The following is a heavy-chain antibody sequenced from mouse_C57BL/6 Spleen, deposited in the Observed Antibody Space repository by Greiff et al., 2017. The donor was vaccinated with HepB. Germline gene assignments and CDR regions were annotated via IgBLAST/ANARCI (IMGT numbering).Heavy chain of an antibody. CDR3: ANYYDGYAMDY. CDR2: INPSSGYT. J-gene: IGHJ4*01. Sequence: QAQLQQSGAELAKPGASVKLSCKASGYTFTSYWMHWVKQRPGQGLEWIGYINPSSGYTKYNQKFKDKATLTADKSSSTAYMQLSSLTYEDSAVYYCANYYDGYAMDYWGQGTSVTVSS. CDR1: GYTFTSYW. V-gene: IGHV1-7*01. D-gene: IGHD1-1*01.